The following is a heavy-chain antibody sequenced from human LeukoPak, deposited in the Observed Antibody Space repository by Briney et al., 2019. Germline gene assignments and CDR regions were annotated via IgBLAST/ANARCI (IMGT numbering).Heavy chain of an antibody. CDR2: ISYDGSNK. Sequence: GRSLRLSCAASGFNFSSYAMHWVRPAPGKGLAWVAVISYDGSNKYYADSVKGRFTISRGNSKNTLYLQMNSLRAEDTAVYYCARVRIAAAGGSFDYWGQGTLLTVSS. J-gene: IGHJ4*02. D-gene: IGHD6-13*01. V-gene: IGHV3-30*04. CDR3: ARVRIAAAGGSFDY. CDR1: GFNFSSYA.